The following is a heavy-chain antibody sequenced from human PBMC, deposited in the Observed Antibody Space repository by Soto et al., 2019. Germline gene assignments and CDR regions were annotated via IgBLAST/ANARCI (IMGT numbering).Heavy chain of an antibody. V-gene: IGHV4-34*01. CDR1: GVSFSGYY. CDR2: INHSGST. CDR3: ARDRRGYSYGHDY. D-gene: IGHD5-18*01. Sequence: SETLSLTCAFYGVSFSGYYWSWIRQPPGKGLEWIGEINHSGSTNYNPSLKSRVTISVDTSKNQFSLKLSSVTAADTAVYYCARDRRGYSYGHDYWGQGTLVTVSS. J-gene: IGHJ4*02.